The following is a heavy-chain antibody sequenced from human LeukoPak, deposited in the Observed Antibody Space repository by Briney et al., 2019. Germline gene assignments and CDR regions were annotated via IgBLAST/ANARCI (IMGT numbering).Heavy chain of an antibody. J-gene: IGHJ5*02. D-gene: IGHD2-15*01. Sequence: GGSLRLSCAASGFTLSSYAMHWVRQAPGKGLEWVAVISYDGSNKYYADSVKGRFTISRDNSKNTLYLQMNSLRAEDTAVYYCARDPVYCSGGSCPLNWFDPWGQGTLVTVSS. CDR1: GFTLSSYA. CDR3: ARDPVYCSGGSCPLNWFDP. V-gene: IGHV3-30*04. CDR2: ISYDGSNK.